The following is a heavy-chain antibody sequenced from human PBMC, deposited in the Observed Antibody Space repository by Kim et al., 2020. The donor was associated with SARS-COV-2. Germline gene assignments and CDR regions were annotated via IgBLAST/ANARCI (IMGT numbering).Heavy chain of an antibody. CDR3: ARDTTALTADHFYGFDV. CDR2: ISGSSTYT. CDR1: GFTFSDYY. D-gene: IGHD7-27*01. V-gene: IGHV3-11*05. Sequence: GGSLRLSCAASGFTFSDYYMTWVRQAPGKGLEWVSYISGSSTYTNYADSVKGRFTISRDNAKNSLYLQMNSLTAEDTAVYYCARDTTALTADHFYGFDVWGHGTTVTVS. J-gene: IGHJ6*02.